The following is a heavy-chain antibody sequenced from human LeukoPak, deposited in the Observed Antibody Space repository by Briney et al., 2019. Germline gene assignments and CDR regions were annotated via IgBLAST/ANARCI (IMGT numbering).Heavy chain of an antibody. CDR3: ARDPTSDYGDYGYFDY. V-gene: IGHV4-4*07. D-gene: IGHD4-17*01. CDR1: GGSISSYY. J-gene: IGHJ4*02. Sequence: SETLSLTCPVSGGSISSYYWSGIRQPAGKGLEWIGRIYTSGSTNYNPSLKSRVTMSVDTSKNQFSLKLSSVTAADTAVYYCARDPTSDYGDYGYFDYWGQGTLVTVSS. CDR2: IYTSGST.